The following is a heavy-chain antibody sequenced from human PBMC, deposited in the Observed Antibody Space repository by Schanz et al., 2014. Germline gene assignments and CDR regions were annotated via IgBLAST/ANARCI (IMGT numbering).Heavy chain of an antibody. V-gene: IGHV1-46*01. J-gene: IGHJ4*02. CDR2: VNPGGGST. CDR1: GYPFTNYY. CDR3: ARGSLAGYVALLMAANDY. D-gene: IGHD2-15*01. Sequence: QVHLVQSGPEVKKPGASVKLSCRASGYPFTNYYIHWVRQAPGQGLEWMGIVNPGGGSTSGAHRFQTRVTLARDTSTGTAYLGLTRLRFEDTAVYYCARGSLAGYVALLMAANDYWGQGTLLTVSS.